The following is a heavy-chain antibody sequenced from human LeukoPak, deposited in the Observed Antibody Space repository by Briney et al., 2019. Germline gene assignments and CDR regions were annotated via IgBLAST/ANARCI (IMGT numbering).Heavy chain of an antibody. J-gene: IGHJ4*02. D-gene: IGHD2-15*01. CDR2: IKQAGSEK. CDR1: GFTFSSFW. Sequence: GGSLRHSCAASGFTFSSFWMTWVRQAPGKGLEWVANIKQAGSEKYYVDPVKGRFTISRDNAKNSLYLQMNSLRAEDTAVYYCARDYSCSGGSCYPGRMVYWGQGTLVTVSS. V-gene: IGHV3-7*01. CDR3: ARDYSCSGGSCYPGRMVY.